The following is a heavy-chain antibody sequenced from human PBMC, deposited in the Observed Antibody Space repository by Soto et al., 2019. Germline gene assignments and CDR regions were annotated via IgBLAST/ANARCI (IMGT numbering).Heavy chain of an antibody. Sequence: SETLSLTCTVSGGSISPFYWSWVRQPPGKGLEWIGYLYYSGNTNYNPSLKSRVTISVDASKNQVSLRLTSVTAPDTAVYYCARVGGVAARTFDYWGQGTVVTVSS. J-gene: IGHJ4*02. D-gene: IGHD2-15*01. CDR1: GGSISPFY. V-gene: IGHV4-59*01. CDR2: LYYSGNT. CDR3: ARVGGVAARTFDY.